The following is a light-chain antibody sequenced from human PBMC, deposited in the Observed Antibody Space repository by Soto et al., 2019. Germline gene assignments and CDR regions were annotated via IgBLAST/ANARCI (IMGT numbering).Light chain of an antibody. CDR3: CSYAGSPTFYV. CDR2: EVS. Sequence: QSALTQPASVSGSPGQSITISCTGTSSDVGSYNLVSWYQQHPGKAPKLMIYEVSKRPSGVSDRFSGSKSGNTASLTISGLQAEDEADYYCCSYAGSPTFYVFG. J-gene: IGLJ1*01. CDR1: SSDVGSYNL. V-gene: IGLV2-23*02.